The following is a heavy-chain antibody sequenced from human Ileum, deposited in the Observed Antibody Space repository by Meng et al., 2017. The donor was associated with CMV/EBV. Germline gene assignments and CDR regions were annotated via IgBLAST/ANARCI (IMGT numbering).Heavy chain of an antibody. D-gene: IGHD2-15*01. V-gene: IGHV1-8*01. CDR1: GYTFTNYD. CDR3: GRGRIEDY. Sequence: ASVKVSCKASGYTFTNYDINWVRQATGQGLEWMGWMSHNSGKAGYAQKFQGRVTRTWNTSISTAYMELSSLRSEDTAVYYCGRGRIEDYWGQGTLVTVSS. J-gene: IGHJ4*02. CDR2: MSHNSGKA.